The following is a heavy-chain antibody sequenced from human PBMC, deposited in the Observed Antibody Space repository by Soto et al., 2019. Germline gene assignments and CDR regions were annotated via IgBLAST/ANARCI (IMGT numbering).Heavy chain of an antibody. J-gene: IGHJ5*02. CDR3: ARESRFLEWLSLNWFDP. CDR2: ISSSSSTI. D-gene: IGHD3-3*01. Sequence: PGGSLRLSCAASGFTVSSNYMSWARQAPGKGLEWVSYISSSSSTIYYADSVKGRFTISRDNAKNSLYLQMNSLRDEDTAVYYCARESRFLEWLSLNWFDPWGQGTLVTVSS. CDR1: GFTVSSNY. V-gene: IGHV3-48*02.